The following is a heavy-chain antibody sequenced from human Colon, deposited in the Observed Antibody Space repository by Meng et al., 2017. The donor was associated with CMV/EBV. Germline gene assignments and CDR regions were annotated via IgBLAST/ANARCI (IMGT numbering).Heavy chain of an antibody. J-gene: IGHJ4*02. Sequence: GGSLRLSGAASGFSFSNTWMTWVRHIPGKGLQWVANINEDGSEIFSVDSVKGRFTVSRDNAKNSVYLQMNSLRVEDSAVYYCARDKGRYTNYVYYWGQGTLVTVSS. V-gene: IGHV3-7*01. CDR1: GFSFSNTW. CDR3: ARDKGRYTNYVYY. CDR2: INEDGSEI. D-gene: IGHD5-18*01.